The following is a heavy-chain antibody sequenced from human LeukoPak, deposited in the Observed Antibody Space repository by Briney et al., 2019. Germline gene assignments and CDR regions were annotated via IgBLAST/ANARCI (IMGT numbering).Heavy chain of an antibody. CDR1: GYSISSGYY. Sequence: SETLSLTCTVSGYSISSGYYWGWIRQPPGKGLEWIGSIYHSGSTYYNPSLKSRVTISVDTSKNQFSLKLSSVTAADTAVYYCARVVSGYDYYYYYYMDVWGKGTTVTVSS. J-gene: IGHJ6*03. D-gene: IGHD5-12*01. CDR2: IYHSGST. V-gene: IGHV4-38-2*02. CDR3: ARVVSGYDYYYYYYMDV.